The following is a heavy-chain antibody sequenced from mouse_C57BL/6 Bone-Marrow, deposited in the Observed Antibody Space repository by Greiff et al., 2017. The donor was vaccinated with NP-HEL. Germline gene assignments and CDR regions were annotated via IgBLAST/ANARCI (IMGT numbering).Heavy chain of an antibody. CDR1: GFTFSSYA. CDR2: ISDGGSYT. Sequence: EVQLVESGGGLVKPGGSLKLSCAASGFTFSSYAMSWVRQTPEKRLEWVATISDGGSYTYYPDNVKGRFTISRDNAKNNLYLQMSHLKSEDTAMYYWARERGDAGFAYWGQGTLVTVSA. J-gene: IGHJ3*01. CDR3: ARERGDAGFAY. V-gene: IGHV5-4*01.